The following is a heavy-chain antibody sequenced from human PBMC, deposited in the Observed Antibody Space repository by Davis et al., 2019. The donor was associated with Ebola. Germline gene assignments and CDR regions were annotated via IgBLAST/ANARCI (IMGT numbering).Heavy chain of an antibody. CDR1: GGSISSGGYY. J-gene: IGHJ4*02. V-gene: IGHV4-31*03. CDR2: IYYSGST. Sequence: PSETLSLTCTVSGGSISSGGYYWSWVRQHPGKGLEWIGYIYYSGSTYYNPSLKSRVTISLDTSENQFSLRLSSVTAADTAVYYCARDRFAGYCDFWGQGTLVTVSS. D-gene: IGHD3-10*01. CDR3: ARDRFAGYCDF.